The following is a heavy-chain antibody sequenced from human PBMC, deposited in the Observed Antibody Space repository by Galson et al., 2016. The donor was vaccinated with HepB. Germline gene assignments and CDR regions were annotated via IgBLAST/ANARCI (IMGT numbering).Heavy chain of an antibody. CDR3: ARARYYYGSDIHKTCYFDS. V-gene: IGHV4-59*02. D-gene: IGHD3-10*01. CDR1: GGSVSNYY. CDR2: IHSSGTT. J-gene: IGHJ4*02. Sequence: SETLSLTCAVSGGSVSNYYWSWVRQPPGKALEWIGHIHSSGTTKYNPSLKTRVTISVDTPNNQFSLRLNSVTAADTAVYYCARARYYYGSDIHKTCYFDSWGLGTLVTVS.